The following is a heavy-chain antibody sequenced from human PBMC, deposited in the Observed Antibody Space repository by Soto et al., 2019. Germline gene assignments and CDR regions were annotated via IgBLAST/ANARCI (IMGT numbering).Heavy chain of an antibody. CDR3: ARSDPSMVRGVISDAFDI. D-gene: IGHD3-10*01. Sequence: ASVKGSCKASGYTFTSYGISWVRQAPGQGLEWMGWISAYNGNTNYAQELQGRVTMTTDTSTSTAYMELRSLRSDDTAVYYCARSDPSMVRGVISDAFDIWGQGTMVTVSS. CDR2: ISAYNGNT. V-gene: IGHV1-18*01. CDR1: GYTFTSYG. J-gene: IGHJ3*02.